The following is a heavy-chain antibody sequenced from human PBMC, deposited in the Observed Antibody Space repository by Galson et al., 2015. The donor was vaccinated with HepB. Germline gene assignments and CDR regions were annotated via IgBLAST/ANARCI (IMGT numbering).Heavy chain of an antibody. CDR3: AKMVIAVAGRVDYFDY. CDR2: ISGSGGRT. CDR1: GFTFSSYA. J-gene: IGHJ4*02. D-gene: IGHD6-19*01. V-gene: IGHV3-23*01. Sequence: SLRLSCAASGFTFSSYAMSWVRQAPGKGLEWVSAISGSGGRTYYADSVKGRFTISRDNSKNTLYLQMNSLRAEDTAVYYCAKMVIAVAGRVDYFDYWGQGTLVTVSS.